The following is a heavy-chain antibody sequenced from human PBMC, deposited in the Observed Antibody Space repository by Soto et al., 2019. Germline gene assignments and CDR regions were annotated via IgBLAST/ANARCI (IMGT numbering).Heavy chain of an antibody. Sequence: GGSLRLSCAASGFTFSNAWMSWVRQAPGKGLEWVGRIKSKTDGGTTDYAAPVKGRFTISRDDSKNTLYLQMNSLKTEDTAVYYCTTDLRYSGYDAQDWWGQGTLVTVSS. D-gene: IGHD5-12*01. CDR2: IKSKTDGGTT. V-gene: IGHV3-15*01. CDR1: GFTFSNAW. CDR3: TTDLRYSGYDAQDW. J-gene: IGHJ4*02.